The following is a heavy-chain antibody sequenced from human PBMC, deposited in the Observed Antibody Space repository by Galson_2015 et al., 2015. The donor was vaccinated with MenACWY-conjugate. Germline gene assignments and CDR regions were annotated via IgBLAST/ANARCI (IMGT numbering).Heavy chain of an antibody. D-gene: IGHD3-10*01. J-gene: IGHJ6*02. CDR2: ISSNGGST. CDR1: GFTFSSYA. Sequence: SLRLSCAASGFTFSSYAMHWVRQAPGKGLEYVSAISSNGGSTYYADSVKGRFTISRDNSKNTLYPQMSSLRAEDTAVYYCVKGVLLWFHPRGGMDVWGQGTTVTVSS. CDR3: VKGVLLWFHPRGGMDV. V-gene: IGHV3-64D*06.